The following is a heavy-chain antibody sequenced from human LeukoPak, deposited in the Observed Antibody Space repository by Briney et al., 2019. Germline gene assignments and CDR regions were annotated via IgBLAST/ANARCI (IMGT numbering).Heavy chain of an antibody. V-gene: IGHV4-4*07. CDR2: IYTSGTT. CDR3: ARQGQSGYYFDY. Sequence: SETLSLTCTVSGGSISSYYWSWIRQPAGKGLEWIGRIYTSGTTNYNPSLMSRVTMSVDTSKSQFSLKLTSVTAADTAVYYCARQGQSGYYFDYWGQGTLVTVSS. D-gene: IGHD3-10*01. J-gene: IGHJ4*02. CDR1: GGSISSYY.